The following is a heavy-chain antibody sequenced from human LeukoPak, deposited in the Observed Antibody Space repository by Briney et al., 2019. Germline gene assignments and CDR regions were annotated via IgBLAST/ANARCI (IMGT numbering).Heavy chain of an antibody. V-gene: IGHV3-9*01. J-gene: IGHJ5*02. CDR3: AKSGYSYGYGNWFDP. CDR1: GFTFDDYA. D-gene: IGHD5-18*01. Sequence: PGGSLRLSCAASGFTFDDYAMHWVRQAPGKGLEWVSGISWNSGSIGYADSVKGRFTISRDNAKNSLYLQMNSLRAEDTALYYCAKSGYSYGYGNWFDPWGQGTLVTVSS. CDR2: ISWNSGSI.